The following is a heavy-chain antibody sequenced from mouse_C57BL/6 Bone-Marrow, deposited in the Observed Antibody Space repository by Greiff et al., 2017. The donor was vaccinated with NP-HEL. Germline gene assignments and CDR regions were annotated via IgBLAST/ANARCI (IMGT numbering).Heavy chain of an antibody. J-gene: IGHJ2*01. CDR3: ARQRGSNWDY. D-gene: IGHD4-1*01. CDR2: ISGGGGNT. CDR1: GFTFSSYT. V-gene: IGHV5-9*01. Sequence: DVQLQESGGGLVKPGGSLKLSCAASGFTFSSYTMSWVRQTPEKRLEWVATISGGGGNTYYPDSVKGRFTISRDNAKNTLYLQMSSLRSEDTALYYCARQRGSNWDYWGQGTTLTVSS.